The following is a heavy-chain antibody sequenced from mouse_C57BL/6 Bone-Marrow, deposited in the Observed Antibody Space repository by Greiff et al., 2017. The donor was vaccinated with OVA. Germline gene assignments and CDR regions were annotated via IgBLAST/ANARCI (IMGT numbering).Heavy chain of an antibody. CDR1: GYTFTSYW. J-gene: IGHJ4*01. CDR3: ARSEDYFYAMDY. Sequence: QVQLQQPGAELVKPGASVKMSCKSSGYTFTSYWITWVKQRPGQGLEWIGDIYPGSGSTNYNEKFKSKATLTVDTSSSTAYMQLSSLTSEDSAVYYCARSEDYFYAMDYWGQGTSVTVSS. D-gene: IGHD1-1*01. CDR2: IYPGSGST. V-gene: IGHV1-55*01.